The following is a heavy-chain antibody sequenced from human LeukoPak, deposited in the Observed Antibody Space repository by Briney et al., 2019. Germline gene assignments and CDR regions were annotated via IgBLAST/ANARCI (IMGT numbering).Heavy chain of an antibody. Sequence: SETLSLTCAVYGGSFSGYYWSWIRQPPGKGLGWIGEINHSGSTNYNPSLKSRVTISVDTSKNQFSLKLSSVTAADTAVYYCARHATGPVRTGEPFQHWGQGTLVTVSS. D-gene: IGHD3-10*01. CDR1: GGSFSGYY. CDR2: INHSGST. J-gene: IGHJ1*01. CDR3: ARHATGPVRTGEPFQH. V-gene: IGHV4-34*01.